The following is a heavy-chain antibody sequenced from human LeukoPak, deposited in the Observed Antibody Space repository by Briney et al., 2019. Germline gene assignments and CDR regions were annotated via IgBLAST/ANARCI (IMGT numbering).Heavy chain of an antibody. CDR1: EFTFSNYA. D-gene: IGHD4-11*01. J-gene: IGHJ4*02. CDR2: ISYDGNTI. CDR3: ARSGGLQKFDY. V-gene: IGHV3-30-3*01. Sequence: PGGSLRLSCAASEFTFSNYALHWVRQAPGKGLQWVAVISYDGNTIHYADSVKGRFIISRDTSKNTLHLQMNSLRAEDTAVYYCARSGGLQKFDYWGQGTLVTVSS.